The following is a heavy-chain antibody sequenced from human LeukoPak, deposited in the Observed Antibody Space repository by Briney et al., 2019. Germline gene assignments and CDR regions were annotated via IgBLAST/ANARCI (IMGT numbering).Heavy chain of an antibody. CDR3: SKDRPRSSFDY. J-gene: IGHJ4*02. V-gene: IGHV3-21*01. CDR1: GITLSSNT. D-gene: IGHD6-6*01. CDR2: ISSDGIHT. Sequence: GGSLRLSCAASGITLSSNTMNWVRQAPGKGLEWVSSISSDGIHTFYADPVKGRFTISRDNAKNSLYLQMNSLRDEDTAVYYCSKDRPRSSFDYWGQGVLVTVSS.